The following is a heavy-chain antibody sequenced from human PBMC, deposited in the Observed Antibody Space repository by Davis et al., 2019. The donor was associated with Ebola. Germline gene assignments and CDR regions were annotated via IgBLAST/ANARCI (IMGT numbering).Heavy chain of an antibody. CDR1: GGSISSYY. CDR3: ARGFLRFDP. D-gene: IGHD3-3*01. CDR2: IYYSGST. J-gene: IGHJ5*02. Sequence: MPSETLSLTCTVSGGSISSYYWSWIRQPPGKGLEWIGYIYYSGSTNYNPSLKSRVTMTRDTSTSTVYMELSSLRSEDTAVYYCARGFLRFDPWGQGTLVTVSS. V-gene: IGHV4-59*03.